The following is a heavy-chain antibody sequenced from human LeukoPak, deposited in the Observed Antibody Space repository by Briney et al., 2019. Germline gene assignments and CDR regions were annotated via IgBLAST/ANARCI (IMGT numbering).Heavy chain of an antibody. D-gene: IGHD6-6*01. Sequence: GGSLRLSCAASGFTFSSYAMHWVRQAPGKGLEWVAVISYDGSNKYYADSVKGRFTISRDNSKNTLYLQMNSLRAEDTAVYYCARVTGSSSDYWDQGTLVTVSS. CDR1: GFTFSSYA. CDR3: ARVTGSSSDY. V-gene: IGHV3-30*04. J-gene: IGHJ4*02. CDR2: ISYDGSNK.